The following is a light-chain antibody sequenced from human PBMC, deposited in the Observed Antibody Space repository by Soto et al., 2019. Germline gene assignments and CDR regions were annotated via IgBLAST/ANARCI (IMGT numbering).Light chain of an antibody. V-gene: IGKV3-20*01. CDR2: GAS. J-gene: IGKJ1*01. CDR1: QRVSSSY. Sequence: EIVLTQSPGTLSLSPGERATLSCRASQRVSSSYLAWFQQKPGQAPRLLIYGASSRATGIPDRFSGSGSGTDFTLTIRRLEPEDFAVYYCQQYGSPWAFGQGTKVEIK. CDR3: QQYGSPWA.